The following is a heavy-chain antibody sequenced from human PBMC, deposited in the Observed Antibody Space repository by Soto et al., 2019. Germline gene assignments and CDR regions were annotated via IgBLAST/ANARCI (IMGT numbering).Heavy chain of an antibody. Sequence: TQSHSCHVSRFSISSGGYYLSWIRQHPGKSLEWIGYIYYSGSTYYNPSLKSRVTISVDTSKNQFSLKLSSVTAADTAVYYCARELRGYSGYDYYYYGMDVWGQGTTVNVA. D-gene: IGHD5-12*01. CDR3: ARELRGYSGYDYYYYGMDV. CDR1: RFSISSGGYY. CDR2: IYYSGST. J-gene: IGHJ6*02. V-gene: IGHV4-31*03.